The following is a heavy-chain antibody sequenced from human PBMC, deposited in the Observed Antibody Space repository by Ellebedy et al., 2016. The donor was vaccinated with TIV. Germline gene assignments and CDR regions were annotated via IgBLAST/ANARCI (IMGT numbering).Heavy chain of an antibody. CDR1: GFTFSSYG. CDR2: ISYDGSNK. J-gene: IGHJ4*02. V-gene: IGHV3-30*03. CDR3: ASAEGY. Sequence: GGSLRLSXAASGFTFSSYGMHWVRQAPGKGLEWVAVISYDGSNKYYADSVKGRFTISRDNAKNSLYLQMNSLRAEDTAVYYCASAEGYWGQGTLVTVSS.